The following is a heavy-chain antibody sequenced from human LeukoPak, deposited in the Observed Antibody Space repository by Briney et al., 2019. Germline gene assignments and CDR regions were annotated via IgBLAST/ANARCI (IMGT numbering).Heavy chain of an antibody. CDR1: GYSISSGFY. V-gene: IGHV4-38-2*02. D-gene: IGHD7-27*01. CDR3: ASNTGTVFDY. Sequence: SETLSLTCTVSGYSISSGFYWGWIRQPPGKGLEWIGSIYHSGSTYYNPSLKSRVTISVDTSKNQFSLKLTSVTAADTAVYYCASNTGTVFDYWGQGALVTVSS. J-gene: IGHJ4*02. CDR2: IYHSGST.